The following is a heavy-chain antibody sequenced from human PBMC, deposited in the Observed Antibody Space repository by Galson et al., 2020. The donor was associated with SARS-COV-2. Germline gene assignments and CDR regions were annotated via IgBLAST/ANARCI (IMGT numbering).Heavy chain of an antibody. J-gene: IGHJ6*02. D-gene: IGHD6-13*01. CDR1: GGSISSYY. Sequence: SETLSLTCTVSGGSISSYYWSWIRQPAGKGLEWIGRIYTSGSTNYNPSLKSRVTMSVDTSKNQFSLKLSSVTAADTAVYYCARDPYQYSSSWSPRLQYYYYGMDVWGQGTTVTVSS. CDR3: ARDPYQYSSSWSPRLQYYYYGMDV. V-gene: IGHV4-4*07. CDR2: IYTSGST.